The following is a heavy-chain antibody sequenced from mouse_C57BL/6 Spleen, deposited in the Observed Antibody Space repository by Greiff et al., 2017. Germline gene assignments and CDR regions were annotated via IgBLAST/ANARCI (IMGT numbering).Heavy chain of an antibody. CDR1: GYTFTGYW. J-gene: IGHJ3*01. V-gene: IGHV1-9*01. CDR2: ILPGSGGT. Sequence: VQLQQSGAELMKPGASVKLSCKATGYTFTGYWIEWVKQRPGHGLEWIGDILPGSGGTNYNEKFKGKATFTADTSSNTAYMQLSSLATEDAAIYYCAGLGLAYWGQGTLVTVSA. CDR3: AGLGLAY. D-gene: IGHD4-1*01.